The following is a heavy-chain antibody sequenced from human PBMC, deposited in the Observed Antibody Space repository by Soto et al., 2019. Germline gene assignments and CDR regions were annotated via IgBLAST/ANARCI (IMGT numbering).Heavy chain of an antibody. V-gene: IGHV3-21*01. CDR3: ATERGYSGKQLDY. D-gene: IGHD5-12*01. J-gene: IGHJ4*02. CDR1: GFTFSSYS. CDR2: ISSSSSYI. Sequence: GGSLRLSCAASGFTFSSYSMNWVRQAPGKGLEWVSSISSSSSYIYYADSVKGRFTISRDNAKNSLYLQMNSLRAEDTAVYYCATERGYSGKQLDYWGQGTLVTVSS.